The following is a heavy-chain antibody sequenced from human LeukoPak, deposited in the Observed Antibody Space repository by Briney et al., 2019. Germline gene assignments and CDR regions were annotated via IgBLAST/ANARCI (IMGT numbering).Heavy chain of an antibody. CDR2: ISYDGSNE. CDR3: AKGSSHLIATGTED. Sequence: PGGSLRLSCAASGFTFSSYVMHWVRQAPGKGLEWVAIISYDGSNEYYADSVKGRFTISRDNSKNTLYLQMNSLRAEDMALYYCAKGSSHLIATGTEDWGQGTLVTVSS. J-gene: IGHJ4*02. V-gene: IGHV3-30*04. D-gene: IGHD3-10*01. CDR1: GFTFSSYV.